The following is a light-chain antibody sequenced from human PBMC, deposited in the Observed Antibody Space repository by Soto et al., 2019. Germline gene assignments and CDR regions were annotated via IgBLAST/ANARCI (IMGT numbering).Light chain of an antibody. CDR2: DAS. CDR1: QSVRSS. Sequence: EIVMTQSPGTLSVSPGERATLFSRASQSVRSSLAWYQQKPGQAPRLFIYDASTRATGIPARFSGSGSGTEFTLTISSLQSEDFAVYYCQQYNSWPETFGQGTKVDTK. J-gene: IGKJ1*01. CDR3: QQYNSWPET. V-gene: IGKV3-15*01.